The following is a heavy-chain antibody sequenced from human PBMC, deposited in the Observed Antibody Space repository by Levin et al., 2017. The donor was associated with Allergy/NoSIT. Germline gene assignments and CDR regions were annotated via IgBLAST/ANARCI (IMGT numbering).Heavy chain of an antibody. CDR1: GDSISSSNW. V-gene: IGHV4-4*02. Sequence: SETLSLTCAVSGDSISSSNWWSWVRQSPGKGLEWIGEIFHSGITNYNPSLMSRVSISIDRSKNQFSLNLRSVTAADTAVYSCARSHGDYDDAFDVWGQGTMVTVSS. CDR3: ARSHGDYDDAFDV. CDR2: IFHSGIT. D-gene: IGHD4-17*01. J-gene: IGHJ3*01.